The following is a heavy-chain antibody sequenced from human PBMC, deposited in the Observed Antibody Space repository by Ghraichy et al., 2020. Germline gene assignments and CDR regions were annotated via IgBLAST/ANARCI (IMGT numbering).Heavy chain of an antibody. D-gene: IGHD2-15*01. CDR2: ISNGDGTI. Sequence: GESLNISCAVSGLTFSGYPMKWVRQAPGKGLEWISFISNGDGTIYYADSVKGRFTISRDNAKNSLYLQMNSLRDEDTAVYYCATGGGTFWGQGTLVTVSS. CDR1: GLTFSGYP. J-gene: IGHJ4*02. V-gene: IGHV3-48*02. CDR3: ATGGGTF.